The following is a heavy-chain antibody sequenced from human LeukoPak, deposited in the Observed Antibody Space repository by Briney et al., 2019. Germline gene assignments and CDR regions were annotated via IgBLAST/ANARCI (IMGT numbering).Heavy chain of an antibody. CDR3: ARDLVARGAEDY. V-gene: IGHV3-23*01. CDR1: GFTFSSYS. CDR2: ISATGGST. J-gene: IGHJ4*02. Sequence: GGSLRLSRAASGFTFSSYSMSWVRQAPGKGLEWVSSISATGGSTYYADSVKGRSTISRDNSKNTLYLQMNSLRAEDTAVYYCARDLVARGAEDYWGQGTLVTVSS. D-gene: IGHD2-21*01.